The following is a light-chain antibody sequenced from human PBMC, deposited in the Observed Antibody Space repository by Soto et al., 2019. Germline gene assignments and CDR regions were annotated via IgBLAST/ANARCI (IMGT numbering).Light chain of an antibody. CDR3: HSYNDWPFA. Sequence: EIVLTQSPATLSVSPGDRVTLSCRASESLFGFLAWYQQKPGQSPRLLIYGGSTRATGIPARFSGSGSATTFILTISSLQSYDLAVYFCHSYNDWPFASGLGTKLEI. V-gene: IGKV3-15*01. CDR1: ESLFGF. J-gene: IGKJ2*01. CDR2: GGS.